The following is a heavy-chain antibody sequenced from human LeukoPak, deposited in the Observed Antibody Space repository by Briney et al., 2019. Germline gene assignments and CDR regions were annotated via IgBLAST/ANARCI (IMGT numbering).Heavy chain of an antibody. CDR2: ISGSGGST. CDR3: AKDIWCGGSCSNKDAFDI. J-gene: IGHJ3*02. Sequence: QPGGSLRLSCAASGFTFSSYAMSWVRQAPGKGLEWVSAISGSGGSTYYADSVKGRFTISRDNSKNTLYLQMNSLRAEDTAVYYCAKDIWCGGSCSNKDAFDIWGQGTMVTVSS. V-gene: IGHV3-23*01. D-gene: IGHD2-15*01. CDR1: GFTFSSYA.